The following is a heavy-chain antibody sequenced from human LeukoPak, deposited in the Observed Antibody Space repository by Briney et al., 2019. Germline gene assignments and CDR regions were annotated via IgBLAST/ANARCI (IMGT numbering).Heavy chain of an antibody. CDR2: IYDSGTT. CDR1: GFTFSSYE. CDR3: ATHRRSGSGGSENAFEI. V-gene: IGHV4-39*01. Sequence: GSLILSCAASGFTFSSYEMNWVRQAPGKGLEWIGNIYDSGTTHYNPSLKSRVTISGDTSKNQFSLKLNSVTAADTAIYYCATHRRSGSGGSENAFEIWGQGTMVTVSS. J-gene: IGHJ3*02. D-gene: IGHD5-12*01.